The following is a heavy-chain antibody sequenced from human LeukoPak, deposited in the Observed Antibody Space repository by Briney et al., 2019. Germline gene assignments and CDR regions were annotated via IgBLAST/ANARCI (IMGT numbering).Heavy chain of an antibody. CDR1: GFTFSSYA. J-gene: IGHJ4*02. V-gene: IGHV3-23*01. CDR3: AKLNYDFWSGSDY. CDR2: ISGSGGST. D-gene: IGHD3-3*01. Sequence: GGSLRLSCAASGFTFSSYAMSWVRQAPGKGLEWVSAISGSGGSTYYADSVKGRFTISRDNSKNTLYLQMNSLSAEDTAVYYCAKLNYDFWSGSDYWGQGTLVTVSS.